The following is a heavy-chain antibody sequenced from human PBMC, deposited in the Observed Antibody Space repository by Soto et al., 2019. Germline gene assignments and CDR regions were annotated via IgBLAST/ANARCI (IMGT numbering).Heavy chain of an antibody. D-gene: IGHD2-8*01. CDR3: AKDAIAGYGVWEPFDM. CDR1: GFTFSAYA. V-gene: IGHV3-23*01. J-gene: IGHJ3*02. Sequence: EVQLLEPGGGLVQPGGSLRLSCAASGFTFSAYAMSWVRQAPGKGLQWVSGLVGSGGGIQYADSVRGRFTVSRDNSKNSLYLPMNRLRAEDTAVYYCAKDAIAGYGVWEPFDMWGQGTEVTVSS. CDR2: LVGSGGGI.